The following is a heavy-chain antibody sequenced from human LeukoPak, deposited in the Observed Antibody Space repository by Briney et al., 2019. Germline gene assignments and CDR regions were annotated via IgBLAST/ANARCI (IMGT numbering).Heavy chain of an antibody. CDR2: IRYDGSNK. J-gene: IGHJ4*02. CDR3: ARSITFGGESFDY. Sequence: GGSLRLSCAASGFTFSSYGMYSVRQAPGKGLEWVAFIRYDGSNKYYADSVKGRFTISRHNSKNTLDLQMNSLRAEDTAVYYCARSITFGGESFDYWGQGTLVTVSA. D-gene: IGHD3-16*01. V-gene: IGHV3-30*02. CDR1: GFTFSSYG.